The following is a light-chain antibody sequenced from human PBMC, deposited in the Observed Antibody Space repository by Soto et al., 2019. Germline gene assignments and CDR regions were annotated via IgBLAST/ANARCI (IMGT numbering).Light chain of an antibody. CDR3: SSYTSSTTQI. Sequence: QSALTQPASVSGSPGQSITISCIGTSSDVGGYNYVSWYQQHPGKAPKLMIYDVTNRPSGVSNRFSGSKSGNTASLTISGLQAEDEADYYCSSYTSSTTQIFGIGTKDTDL. J-gene: IGLJ1*01. CDR1: SSDVGGYNY. CDR2: DVT. V-gene: IGLV2-14*01.